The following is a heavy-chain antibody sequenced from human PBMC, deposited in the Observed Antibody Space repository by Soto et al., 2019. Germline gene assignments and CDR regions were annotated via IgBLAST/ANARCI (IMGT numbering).Heavy chain of an antibody. Sequence: EVQLVESGGGLVQPGGSLRLSCAASGFTFSSYKMHWVRQAPGRWLVWVSRIDADGTGANYADSVKGRFTISRDNAKNTLYLQMNSLSVDDTAVYYCATLGGPQLGARDYWGQGTLVTVSS. D-gene: IGHD7-27*01. J-gene: IGHJ4*02. CDR3: ATLGGPQLGARDY. CDR2: IDADGTGA. V-gene: IGHV3-74*01. CDR1: GFTFSSYK.